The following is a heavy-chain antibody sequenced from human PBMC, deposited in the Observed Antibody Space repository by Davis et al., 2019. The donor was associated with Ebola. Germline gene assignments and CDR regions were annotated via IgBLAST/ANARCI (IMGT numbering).Heavy chain of an antibody. CDR2: ITPFNGNT. D-gene: IGHD6-6*01. CDR3: ASSGIAARYCYYGMDV. V-gene: IGHV1-45*02. J-gene: IGHJ6*04. CDR1: GYTFTYRY. Sequence: SVKVSCKASGYTFTYRYLHWVRQAPGQALEWMGWITPFNGNTNYAQKFQDRVTITRDRSMSTAYMELSSLRSEDTAMYYCASSGIAARYCYYGMDVWGRGTTVTVSS.